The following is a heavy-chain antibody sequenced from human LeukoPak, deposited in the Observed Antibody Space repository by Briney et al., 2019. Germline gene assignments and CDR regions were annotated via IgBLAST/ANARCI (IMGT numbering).Heavy chain of an antibody. D-gene: IGHD1-26*01. V-gene: IGHV4-34*01. CDR3: ASGGGPIDY. CDR1: GGSFSGYY. Sequence: SETLSLTCAVYGGSFSGYYWSWIRQPPGKGLEWIGEINHSGSTNYNPSLESRVTISVDTSKNQLSLKLSSVTAADTAVYYCASGGGPIDYWGQGTLVTVSS. CDR2: INHSGST. J-gene: IGHJ4*02.